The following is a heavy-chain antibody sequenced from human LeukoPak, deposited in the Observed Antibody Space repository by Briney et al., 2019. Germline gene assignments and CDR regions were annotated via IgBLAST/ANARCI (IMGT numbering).Heavy chain of an antibody. V-gene: IGHV5-51*01. J-gene: IGHJ4*02. CDR3: ARQDSSGSLFYFDY. CDR1: GYSFTNYW. CDR2: IYPGDSDT. D-gene: IGHD3-22*01. Sequence: GQSLKISCKGSGYSFTNYWIGWVGLVPGKGLGWMGFIYPGDSDTRYSPSFQGQVTISADKSISTGYLQWSSLKASDTAMYFCARQDSSGSLFYFDYWGQGTLVTVSS.